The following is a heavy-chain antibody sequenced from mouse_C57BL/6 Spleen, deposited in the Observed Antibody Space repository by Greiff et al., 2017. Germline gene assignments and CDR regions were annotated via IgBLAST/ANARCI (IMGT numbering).Heavy chain of an antibody. D-gene: IGHD3-3*01. V-gene: IGHV1-80*01. J-gene: IGHJ4*01. CDR3: ARGGPYALDD. CDR2: IYPGDGDT. Sequence: QVQLKESGAELVKPGASVKLSCKASGYAFSSYWMNWVKPRPGQGLEWLGQIYPGDGDTNYNRKFKGKATLTADKSSRTAYMQLRSLTYADSSVYVCARGGPYALDDWGKGTTVTVSS. CDR1: GYAFSSYW.